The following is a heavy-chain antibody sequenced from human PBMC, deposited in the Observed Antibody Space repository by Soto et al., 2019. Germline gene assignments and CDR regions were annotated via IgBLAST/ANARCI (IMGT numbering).Heavy chain of an antibody. CDR2: IHQSGST. D-gene: IGHD1-26*01. J-gene: IGHJ5*02. V-gene: IGHV4-4*02. Sequence: SETLSLTCAVSADSLVTGVCLGVVRQPPGKELEWIGEIHQSGSTNYSPSFKSRLSMSVGKSKKQFSLNLSSVTAADTAVYFCISGSNYVWDRWGQGTLVTVSS. CDR3: ISGSNYVWDR. CDR1: ADSLVTGVC.